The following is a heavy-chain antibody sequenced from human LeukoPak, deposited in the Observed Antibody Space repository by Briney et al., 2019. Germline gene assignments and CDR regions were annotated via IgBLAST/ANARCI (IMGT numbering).Heavy chain of an antibody. J-gene: IGHJ4*02. CDR3: ARKDGDY. CDR1: GDSISRYY. V-gene: IGHV4-4*07. D-gene: IGHD5-24*01. Sequence: SETLSLTCTVSGDSISRYYWTWNRQSAGKGLEWIGLIYTSGITNYNPSLKSRVTMSVDTSKNQLSLKLSSVTAADAAVYYCARKDGDYWGQGMLVTVSS. CDR2: IYTSGIT.